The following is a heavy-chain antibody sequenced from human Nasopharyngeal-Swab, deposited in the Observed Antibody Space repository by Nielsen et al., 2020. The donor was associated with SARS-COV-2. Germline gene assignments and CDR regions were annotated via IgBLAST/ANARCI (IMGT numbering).Heavy chain of an antibody. D-gene: IGHD3-9*01. J-gene: IGHJ6*03. Sequence: SVKVSCKASGGTFSIYSLSWVRQAPGQGLEWMGGIIPIFGTANYAQKFQGRVTITADKSTSTAYMELSSLRSEDTAVYYCARTAFYYDILTGYYPTYYDYYMDVWGKGTTVTVSS. CDR2: IIPIFGTA. CDR3: ARTAFYYDILTGYYPTYYDYYMDV. V-gene: IGHV1-69*06. CDR1: GGTFSIYS.